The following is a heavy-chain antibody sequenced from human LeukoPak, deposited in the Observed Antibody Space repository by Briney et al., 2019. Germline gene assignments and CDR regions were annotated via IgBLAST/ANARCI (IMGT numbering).Heavy chain of an antibody. D-gene: IGHD3-10*01. CDR1: GFTFRSYS. J-gene: IGHJ4*02. CDR2: ISGGGGTT. V-gene: IGHV3-23*01. Sequence: PGGSLRLSCAASGFTFRSYSMAWVRQAPGKGLEWVSVISGGGGTTYYADSVKGQFTISRDNSKNTLYLQMNSLRAEDTAVYYCARAAMVRGVDYFDYWGQGTLVTVSS. CDR3: ARAAMVRGVDYFDY.